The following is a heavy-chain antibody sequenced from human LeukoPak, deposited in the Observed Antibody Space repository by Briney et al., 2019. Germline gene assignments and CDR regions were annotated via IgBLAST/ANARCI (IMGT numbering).Heavy chain of an antibody. Sequence: PGGSLRLSCAASGFTFSSYGMHWVRQAPGKGLEWVAVIWYDGSNNYYADSVNGRFTISRDNSKNALYLQRNSLRAEDTAVYDCAKDPLPVITTWWDFDIGGQGTMVTVSS. J-gene: IGHJ3*02. CDR3: AKDPLPVITTWWDFDI. D-gene: IGHD3-16*01. V-gene: IGHV3-33*06. CDR1: GFTFSSYG. CDR2: IWYDGSNN.